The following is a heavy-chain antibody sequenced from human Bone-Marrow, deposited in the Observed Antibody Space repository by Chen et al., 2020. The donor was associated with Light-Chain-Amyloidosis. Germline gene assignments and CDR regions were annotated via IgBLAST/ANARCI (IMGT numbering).Heavy chain of an antibody. D-gene: IGHD1-1*01. CDR1: GGSITSGSFS. J-gene: IGHJ3*01. Sequence: QLQLQESGSGLVTSSQTLSLTCAVSGGSITSGSFSWNWIRQPLGKGLEWIGYVYQNGSTYYNPSLNSRVTISVDLSENHFSLTLRSLTAADSAVYYCARGNWNDLAFDVWGQGTLVTVSS. CDR3: ARGNWNDLAFDV. CDR2: VYQNGST. V-gene: IGHV4-30-2*01.